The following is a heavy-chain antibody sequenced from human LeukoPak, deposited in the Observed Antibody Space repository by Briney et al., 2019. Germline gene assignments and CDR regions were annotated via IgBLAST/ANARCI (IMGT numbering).Heavy chain of an antibody. Sequence: GGSLRLSCAASGFTFSSYGMSWVRQAPGKGLEWVSAISGSGGSTYYADSVKGRFTISRDNSKNTLYLQMNSLRAEDTAVYYCARRYCSSTNCFAFDYWGQGTLVTVSS. CDR1: GFTFSSYG. D-gene: IGHD2-2*01. CDR3: ARRYCSSTNCFAFDY. CDR2: ISGSGGST. J-gene: IGHJ4*02. V-gene: IGHV3-23*01.